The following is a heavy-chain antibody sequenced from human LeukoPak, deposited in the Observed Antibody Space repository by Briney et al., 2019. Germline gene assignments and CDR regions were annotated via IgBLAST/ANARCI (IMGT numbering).Heavy chain of an antibody. CDR2: IYYSGST. CDR1: GGSISSYY. V-gene: IGHV4-59*01. D-gene: IGHD5-12*01. CDR3: ARDGYSGNDGL. J-gene: IGHJ4*02. Sequence: KPSETLSLTCTVSGGSISSYYWSWIRQPPGKGLEWIGYIYYSGSTNYNPSLKSRVTISVDTSKNQFSLKLSSVTAADTAVYYCARDGYSGNDGLWGQGTLVTVSS.